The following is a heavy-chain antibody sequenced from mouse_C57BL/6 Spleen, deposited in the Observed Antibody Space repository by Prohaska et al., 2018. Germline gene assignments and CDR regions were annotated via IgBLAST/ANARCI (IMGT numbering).Heavy chain of an antibody. CDR3: ARGYGSSYRYFDV. D-gene: IGHD1-1*01. Sequence: QVQLQQPGAELVRPGSSVKLSCKASGYTFTSYWMDWVKQRPGQGLEWIGNIYPSDSETRYNQKFKDKATLTVDKSSSTAYMQLSSLTSEDSAVYYCARGYGSSYRYFDVWGTGTTVTVSS. CDR2: IYPSDSET. V-gene: IGHV1-61*01. CDR1: GYTFTSYW. J-gene: IGHJ1*03.